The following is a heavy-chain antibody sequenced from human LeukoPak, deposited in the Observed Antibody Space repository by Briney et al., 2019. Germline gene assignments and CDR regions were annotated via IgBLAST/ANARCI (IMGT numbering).Heavy chain of an antibody. CDR2: IIHILGIA. CDR1: GGTFSSYA. D-gene: IGHD3-3*01. CDR3: ARREYYDFWSGYSLPYYYGMDV. V-gene: IGHV1-69*04. Sequence: SVKVSCKASGGTFSSYAISWVRQAPGQGLEWVGRIIHILGIANYAQKFQGRVTITADKSTSTAYMELSSLRSEDTAVYYCARREYYDFWSGYSLPYYYGMDVWGQGTTVTVSS. J-gene: IGHJ6*02.